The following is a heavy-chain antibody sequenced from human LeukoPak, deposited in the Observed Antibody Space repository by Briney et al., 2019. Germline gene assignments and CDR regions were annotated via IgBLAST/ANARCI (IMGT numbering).Heavy chain of an antibody. Sequence: GGSLRLSCAASGFTFSRHWMSWVRQAPGKELEWVANIKQDGSEKYYVESVKGRFTISRDNAKNSLYLQMNSLRDEDTAVYYCASGRNMGITGTTGAFDIWGQGTMVTVSS. CDR3: ASGRNMGITGTTGAFDI. J-gene: IGHJ3*02. D-gene: IGHD1-7*01. V-gene: IGHV3-7*02. CDR2: IKQDGSEK. CDR1: GFTFSRHW.